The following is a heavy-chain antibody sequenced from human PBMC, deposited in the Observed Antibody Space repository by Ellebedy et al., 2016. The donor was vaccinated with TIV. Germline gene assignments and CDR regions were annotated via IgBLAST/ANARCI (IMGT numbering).Heavy chain of an antibody. V-gene: IGHV1-18*01. CDR2: ISAYTGNT. CDR1: GYTFTSYG. D-gene: IGHD4-17*01. CDR3: ARDLYGDYEEGGFDY. Sequence: AASVKVSCKASGYTFTSYGISWVRQTPGQGLEWMGWISAYTGNTNYAQKLQGRVTMTTDTSTSTAYMELRSLRSDDTAVYYCARDLYGDYEEGGFDYWGQGTLVTVSS. J-gene: IGHJ4*02.